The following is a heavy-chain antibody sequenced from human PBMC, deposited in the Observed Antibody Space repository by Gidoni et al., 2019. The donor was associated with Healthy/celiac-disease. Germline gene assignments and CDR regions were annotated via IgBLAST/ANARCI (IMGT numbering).Heavy chain of an antibody. CDR3: ASESGYSYGPDAFDI. V-gene: IGHV1-69*04. CDR2: IIPILCIA. J-gene: IGHJ3*02. Sequence: QVQLVQSGAEVKKHGSSGAVSCNDSGGTVSSYAISWVLKAPGQGVEWMGRIIPILCIANYAQKFQGRVTITADKSTSTAYMELSSLRSEDTAVYYCASESGYSYGPDAFDIWGQGTMVTVSS. D-gene: IGHD5-18*01. CDR1: GGTVSSYA.